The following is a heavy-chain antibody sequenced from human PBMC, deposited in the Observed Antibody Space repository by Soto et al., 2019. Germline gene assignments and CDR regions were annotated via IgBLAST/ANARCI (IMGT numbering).Heavy chain of an antibody. V-gene: IGHV4-4*02. CDR1: SGSISSSHW. CDR3: ARHYCTTTTCYRYFDY. CDR2: IYHSGST. D-gene: IGHD2-2*01. J-gene: IGHJ4*01. Sequence: QVQLQESGPGLVKPSGTLSLTCTVSSGSISSSHWWSWVRQSPGNGLEWIGEIYHSGSTNCSPSLKMRVTISVDKSKNQFSLRLSSVTAADTAVYYCARHYCTTTTCYRYFDYWGHGTLVTVSS.